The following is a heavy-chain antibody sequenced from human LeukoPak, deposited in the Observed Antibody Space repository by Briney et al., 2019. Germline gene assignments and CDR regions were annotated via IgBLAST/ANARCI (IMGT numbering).Heavy chain of an antibody. V-gene: IGHV3-7*05. CDR1: GFTFSRYW. D-gene: IGHD6-13*01. CDR3: ARGQDSSCYQ. Sequence: PGGSLRLSCAGSGFTFSRYWMNWVRRTPGKGLEWVADIKEDGSETYYVDSVKGRFTISRDNARNSLFLQMNNLRAEDAALYNSARGQDSSCYQWGQGTLVTVSS. CDR2: IKEDGSET. J-gene: IGHJ4*02.